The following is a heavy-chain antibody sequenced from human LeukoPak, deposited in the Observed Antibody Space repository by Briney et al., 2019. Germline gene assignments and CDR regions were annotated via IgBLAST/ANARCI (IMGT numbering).Heavy chain of an antibody. CDR2: IYTSGST. CDR3: ARESRATIFGVVIRDYYYGMDV. V-gene: IGHV4-4*07. D-gene: IGHD3-3*01. CDR1: GGSISSYY. Sequence: PSETLSLTCTVSGGSISSYYWSWIRQPAGKGLEWIGRIYTSGSTNYNPSLKSRVTMSVDTSKNQFSLKLSSVTAADTAVYYCARESRATIFGVVIRDYYYGMDVWGQGTTDTVSS. J-gene: IGHJ6*02.